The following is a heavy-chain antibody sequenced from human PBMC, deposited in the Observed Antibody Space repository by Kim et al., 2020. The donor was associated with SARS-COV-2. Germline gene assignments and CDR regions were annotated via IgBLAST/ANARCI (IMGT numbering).Heavy chain of an antibody. CDR2: IYYSGST. CDR3: ARDQGIVVPLWSNGMDV. V-gene: IGHV4-31*03. J-gene: IGHJ6*02. D-gene: IGHD2-2*01. CDR1: GGSISSGGYY. Sequence: SETLSLTCTVSGGSISSGGYYWSWIRQHPGKGLEWIGYIYYSGSTYYNPSLKSRVTISVDTSKNQFSLKLSSVTAADTAVYYCARDQGIVVPLWSNGMDVWGQGTTVTVSS.